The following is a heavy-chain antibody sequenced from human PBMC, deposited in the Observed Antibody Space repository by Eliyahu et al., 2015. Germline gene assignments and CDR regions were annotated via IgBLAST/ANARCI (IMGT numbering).Heavy chain of an antibody. J-gene: IGHJ4*02. CDR3: ARARTFLPLDY. CDR1: GGSISGYF. CDR2: ISHTGST. Sequence: QVQLQESGPGLVKPSETLSLTCTVSGGSISGYFWNWIRQSPGKRLEYIGYISHTGSTNYNPSLERRVTISVDTSKNQFSLKLSSVTAADTAVYYCARARTFLPLDYWGRGTLVTVSS. D-gene: IGHD2/OR15-2a*01. V-gene: IGHV4-59*01.